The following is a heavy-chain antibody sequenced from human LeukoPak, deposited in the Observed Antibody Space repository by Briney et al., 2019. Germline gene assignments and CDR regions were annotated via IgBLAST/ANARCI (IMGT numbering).Heavy chain of an antibody. D-gene: IGHD1-26*01. J-gene: IGHJ4*02. Sequence: GGSLRLSCAASGFTFSSYAMSWVRQAPGKGLEWVPAISGGGGTTYYADSVKGRFTISRDNSKNTLYLQVNSLRAEDTAVYYCAKDKSFSGYSVYWGQGTLVTVSS. V-gene: IGHV3-23*01. CDR3: AKDKSFSGYSVY. CDR2: ISGGGGTT. CDR1: GFTFSSYA.